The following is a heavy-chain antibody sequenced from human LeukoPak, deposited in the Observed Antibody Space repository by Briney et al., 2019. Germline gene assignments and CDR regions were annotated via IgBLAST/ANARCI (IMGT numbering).Heavy chain of an antibody. D-gene: IGHD7-27*01. V-gene: IGHV1-2*02. CDR2: INPNSGGT. CDR1: GYTFTGYY. J-gene: IGHJ2*01. CDR3: ARARTGDLPWYFDL. Sequence: ASVKVSCKASGYTFTGYYMHWVRQAPGQGLEWMGWINPNSGGTNYAQKFQGRVTMTRDTSISTAYMELSRLRSEDTAVYYCARARTGDLPWYFDLWGRGTLVTVSS.